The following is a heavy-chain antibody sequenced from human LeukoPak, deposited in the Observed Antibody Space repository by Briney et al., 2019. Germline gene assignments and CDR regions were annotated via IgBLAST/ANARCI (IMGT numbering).Heavy chain of an antibody. CDR2: IRYDGSNK. V-gene: IGHV3-30*02. CDR1: GFTFSSYS. J-gene: IGHJ3*02. D-gene: IGHD1-26*01. CDR3: ARALMGAGSAFDI. Sequence: PGGSLRLSCAASGFTFSSYSMNWVRQAPGKGLEWVAFIRYDGSNKYYADSVKGRFTISRDNAKNSLYLQMNSLRAEDTAVYYCARALMGAGSAFDIWGQGTMVTVSS.